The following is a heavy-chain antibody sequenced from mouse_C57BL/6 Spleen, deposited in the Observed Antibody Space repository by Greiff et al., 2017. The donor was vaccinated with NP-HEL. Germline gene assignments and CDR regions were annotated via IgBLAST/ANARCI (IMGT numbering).Heavy chain of an antibody. D-gene: IGHD1-1*01. CDR3: ARDTTVVAHYAMDY. V-gene: IGHV1-9*01. J-gene: IGHJ4*01. Sequence: VQLQQSGAELMKPGASVKLSCKATGYTFTGYWIEWVKQRPGHGLEWIGEILPGSGSTTYTEKFKGKATFTADTSSNTAYMQLSSLTTEDSAIYYCARDTTVVAHYAMDYWGQGTSVTVSS. CDR1: GYTFTGYW. CDR2: ILPGSGST.